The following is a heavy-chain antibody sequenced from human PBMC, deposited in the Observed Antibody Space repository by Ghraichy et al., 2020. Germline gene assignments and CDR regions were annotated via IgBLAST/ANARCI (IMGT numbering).Heavy chain of an antibody. V-gene: IGHV3-21*01. CDR3: ARVLSGYNYGPSYYFAMDV. J-gene: IGHJ6*02. CDR2: ISSSITYI. CDR1: GFTFSSYS. Sequence: GGSLRLSCAASGFTFSSYSMNWVRQAPGKGLEWVSSISSSITYIFYADSVKGRFTISRDNAKNSLFLQMNSLRAEDTAVYYCARVLSGYNYGPSYYFAMDVWGQGTTVTVSS. D-gene: IGHD5-18*01.